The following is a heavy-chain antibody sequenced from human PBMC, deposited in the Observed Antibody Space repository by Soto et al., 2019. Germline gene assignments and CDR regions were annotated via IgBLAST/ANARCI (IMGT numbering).Heavy chain of an antibody. CDR3: VKAGTTGYYYYGMDV. J-gene: IGHJ6*02. CDR1: GFTFSSYA. Sequence: GGSLRLSCSASGFTFSSYAMHWVRQAPGKGLEYVSAISSNGGSTYYADSVKGRFTISRDNSKNTLYLQMSSLRAEDTAAYYCVKAGTTGYYYYGMDVRGQGTTVTVSS. D-gene: IGHD1-7*01. CDR2: ISSNGGST. V-gene: IGHV3-64D*08.